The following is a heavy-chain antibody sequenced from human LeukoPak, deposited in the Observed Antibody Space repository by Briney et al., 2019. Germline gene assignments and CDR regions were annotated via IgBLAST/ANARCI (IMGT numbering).Heavy chain of an antibody. J-gene: IGHJ4*02. V-gene: IGHV3-64D*06. CDR3: VRGYDSSGFFYY. D-gene: IGHD3-22*01. CDR2: INSNGGST. Sequence: GGSLRLSCSASGFTFSSYSMNWVRQAPGKGLEYGSTINSNGGSTYYADSVKGKFTISRDNSKNTLCLQTSSLRAEDTAVYYCVRGYDSSGFFYYWVEGTLVTVSS. CDR1: GFTFSSYS.